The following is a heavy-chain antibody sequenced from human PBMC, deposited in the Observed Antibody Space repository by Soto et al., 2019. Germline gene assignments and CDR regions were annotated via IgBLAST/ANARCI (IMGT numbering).Heavy chain of an antibody. Sequence: GGSLRLSCAASEFTFSSYWMSWVRQAPGKGLEWVANIKQDGSEKYYVDSVKGRFTISRDNAKNSLFLQMNGLRAEDTAVYYCARDRYYFDSSGFLDIWGQGTMVTVSS. CDR3: ARDRYYFDSSGFLDI. J-gene: IGHJ3*02. V-gene: IGHV3-7*01. CDR2: IKQDGSEK. D-gene: IGHD3-22*01. CDR1: EFTFSSYW.